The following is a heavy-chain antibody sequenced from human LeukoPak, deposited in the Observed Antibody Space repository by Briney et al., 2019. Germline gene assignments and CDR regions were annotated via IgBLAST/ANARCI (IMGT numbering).Heavy chain of an antibody. D-gene: IGHD5-12*01. V-gene: IGHV3-9*01. Sequence: SGGSLRLSCAASGFTFDDYAMHWVRQAPGKGLEWVSGISWNSGSIGYADPVKGRFTISRDNAKNSLYLQMNSLRAEDTALYYCAKDIMSSGLNWFDPWGQGTLVTVSS. CDR1: GFTFDDYA. J-gene: IGHJ5*02. CDR2: ISWNSGSI. CDR3: AKDIMSSGLNWFDP.